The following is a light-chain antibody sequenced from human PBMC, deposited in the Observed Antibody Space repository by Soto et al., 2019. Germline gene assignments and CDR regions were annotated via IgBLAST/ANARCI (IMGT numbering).Light chain of an antibody. V-gene: IGLV4-69*01. CDR2: LDSDGSH. Sequence: QSVLTQSPSASASLGASVKLTCTLSSGHSNYAIAWHQQQPEKGPRYLMKLDSDGSHSKGDGIPDRFSGSSSGAERYLIISSLQSEDEADYYCQTWGTGIRVFGGGTQLTVL. CDR3: QTWGTGIRV. J-gene: IGLJ2*01. CDR1: SGHSNYA.